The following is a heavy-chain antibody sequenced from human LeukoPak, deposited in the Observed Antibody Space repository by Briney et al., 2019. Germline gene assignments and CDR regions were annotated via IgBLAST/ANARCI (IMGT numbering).Heavy chain of an antibody. CDR1: GGSFSGYY. CDR2: INHSGST. J-gene: IGHJ4*02. D-gene: IGHD6-6*01. Sequence: SETLSLTCAVYGGSFSGYYWSWIRQPPGKGLEWIGEINHSGSTNYNPSLKSRVTISVDTSKNQFFLKLSSVTAADTAVYYCARGEYSFVYFDYWGQGTLVTVSS. CDR3: ARGEYSFVYFDY. V-gene: IGHV4-34*01.